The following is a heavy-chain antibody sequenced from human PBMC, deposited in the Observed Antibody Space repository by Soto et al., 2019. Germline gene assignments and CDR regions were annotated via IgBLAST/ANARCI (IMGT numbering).Heavy chain of an antibody. CDR3: AKDNPYSNYEATNAEYFQH. CDR2: ISGSGGST. Sequence: GGSLRLSCAASGFTFSSYAMSWVRQAPGKGLEWVSAISGSGGSTYYADSVKGRFTISRDNSKNTLYLQMNSLRAEDTAVYYCAKDNPYSNYEATNAEYFQHWGQGTLVTVSS. J-gene: IGHJ1*01. CDR1: GFTFSSYA. V-gene: IGHV3-23*01. D-gene: IGHD4-4*01.